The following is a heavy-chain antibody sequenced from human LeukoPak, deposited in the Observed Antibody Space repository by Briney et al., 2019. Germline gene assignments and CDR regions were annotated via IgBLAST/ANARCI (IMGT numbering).Heavy chain of an antibody. V-gene: IGHV3-7*03. CDR2: IKPDGTTK. Sequence: PGGSLRLSCAASGLPFSSYSMTWVRQAPGKGLEWVANIKPDGTTKFYVDSVKGRFTISRDNALNSLYLQMNSLRAEDTAIYYCARSIPYGTTWYGRSDYWGQGTLVTVSS. CDR1: GLPFSSYS. CDR3: ARSIPYGTTWYGRSDY. J-gene: IGHJ4*02. D-gene: IGHD6-13*01.